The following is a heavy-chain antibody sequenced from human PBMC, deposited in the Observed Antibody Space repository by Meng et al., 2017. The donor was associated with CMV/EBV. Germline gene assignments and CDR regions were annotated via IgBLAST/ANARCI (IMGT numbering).Heavy chain of an antibody. Sequence: TVAGGCSSSSSYNWSWVRQPQGKGLEWIGSIYYSGGTYYTPSLKSRVTISVDTSKNQFSLKLSSVTAADTAVYYCARQRITPRTIESWGQGTLVTVSS. CDR1: GGCSSSSSYN. J-gene: IGHJ5*02. D-gene: IGHD4-23*01. V-gene: IGHV4-39*01. CDR2: IYYSGGT. CDR3: ARQRITPRTIES.